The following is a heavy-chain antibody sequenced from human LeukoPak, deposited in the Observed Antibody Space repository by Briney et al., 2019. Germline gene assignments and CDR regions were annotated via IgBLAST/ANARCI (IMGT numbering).Heavy chain of an antibody. D-gene: IGHD3-16*01. CDR3: ARDKLGGFGAFDI. V-gene: IGHV4-59*01. CDR2: ISYSGST. CDR1: GASISSYY. Sequence: PSETLSLTCTVSGASISSYYWSWFRQPPGKGLEWIGFISYSGSTNYNPSLESRVTISVDTSKNQFSLKVTSLTAADTAVYYCARDKLGGFGAFDIWGQGTMVTVS. J-gene: IGHJ3*02.